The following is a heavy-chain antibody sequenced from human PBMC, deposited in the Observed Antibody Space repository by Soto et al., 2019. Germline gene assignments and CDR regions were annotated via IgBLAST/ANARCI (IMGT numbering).Heavy chain of an antibody. D-gene: IGHD1-26*01. CDR1: VGTFSSYA. CDR2: IIPIFGTA. CDR3: ARYEIGSYDFDY. Sequence: QVQLVQSGAEVKKPGSSVKVSCKASVGTFSSYALSWVRQAPGHGLEWMGGIIPIFGTADYAQKFQGRVTITADKSTSTAYMELSSLRSEDTAVYYCARYEIGSYDFDYWGQGTLVTVSS. J-gene: IGHJ4*02. V-gene: IGHV1-69*06.